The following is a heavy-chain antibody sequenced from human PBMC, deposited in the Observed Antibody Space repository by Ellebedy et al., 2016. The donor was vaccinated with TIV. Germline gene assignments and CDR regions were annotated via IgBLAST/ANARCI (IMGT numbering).Heavy chain of an antibody. Sequence: GSLRLSCSVSGSSLTDYYWSWIRQSPREGLEWIGNVYHTGTTIYNPSLQRRVTISVDTSKNQFTLKLTSVTAADTAVYYCTRTVQLAFYMNVWGRGTSVTV. CDR2: VYHTGTT. D-gene: IGHD3-3*02. CDR1: GSSLTDYY. CDR3: TRTVQLAFYMNV. J-gene: IGHJ6*03. V-gene: IGHV4-59*08.